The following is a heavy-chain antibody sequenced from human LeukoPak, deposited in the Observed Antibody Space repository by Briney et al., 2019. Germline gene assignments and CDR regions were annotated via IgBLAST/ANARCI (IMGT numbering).Heavy chain of an antibody. V-gene: IGHV3-9*01. J-gene: IGHJ4*02. CDR1: GFTFDDYA. CDR3: AKDLSKVTTIASDY. D-gene: IGHD4-17*01. CDR2: ISWNSGSI. Sequence: GGSLRLSCAASGFTFDDYAMHWVRQAPGKGLEWVSAISWNSGSIGYADSVKGRFTISRHNAKNSRYRQMNSLRAQDTALYYYAKDLSKVTTIASDYWGQGTLVTVSS.